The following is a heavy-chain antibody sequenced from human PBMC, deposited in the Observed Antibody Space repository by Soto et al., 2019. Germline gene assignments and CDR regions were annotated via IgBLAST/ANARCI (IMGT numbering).Heavy chain of an antibody. CDR2: IYNSGST. CDR3: ARRKSFYYDSSGYYYPFDY. D-gene: IGHD3-22*01. Sequence: SETLSLTCSVSGDSISSSTYSWGWIRQPPGKGLEWIGTIYNSGSTYYNPSLKSRVTISVDTSKNQFSLKLSSVTAADTAVYYCARRKSFYYDSSGYYYPFDYWGQGTLVTVSS. J-gene: IGHJ4*02. CDR1: GDSISSSTYS. V-gene: IGHV4-39*01.